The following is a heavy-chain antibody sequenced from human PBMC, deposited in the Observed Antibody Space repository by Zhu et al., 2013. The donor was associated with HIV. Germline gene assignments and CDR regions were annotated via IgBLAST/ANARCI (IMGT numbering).Heavy chain of an antibody. Sequence: QVQLEQSGPEVKKTGASVRVSCQASGYLFTSYYMHWVRQAPGQGLEWMGIINPYGGRTYYAQKFRGRVTMTRDTSTSTVYMELSSLTSDDTAVYYCARDPSTRYYTDVWGKGTTVIVSS. V-gene: IGHV1-46*01. J-gene: IGHJ6*03. CDR3: ARDPSTRYYTDV. CDR2: INPYGGRT. CDR1: GYLFTSYY. D-gene: IGHD4-17*01.